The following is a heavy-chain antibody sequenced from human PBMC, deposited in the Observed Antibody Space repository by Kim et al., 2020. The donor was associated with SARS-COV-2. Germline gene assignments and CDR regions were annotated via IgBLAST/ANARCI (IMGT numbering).Heavy chain of an antibody. Sequence: GGSLRLSCAAPGFSVSDNFMSWVRQAPGKGLEWVSVIYRGGDTYYADSVKGRFTISRDNSKNTLYLQMASLRPEDTAVYYCARRFSGSWFFDYWGQGSL. CDR3: ARRFSGSWFFDY. J-gene: IGHJ4*02. D-gene: IGHD6-13*01. CDR2: IYRGGDT. CDR1: GFSVSDNF. V-gene: IGHV3-53*01.